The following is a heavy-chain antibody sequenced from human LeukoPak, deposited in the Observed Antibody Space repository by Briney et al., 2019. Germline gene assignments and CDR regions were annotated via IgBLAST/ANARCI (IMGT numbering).Heavy chain of an antibody. J-gene: IGHJ5*02. CDR3: ARDRSNCFDP. Sequence: PGGSLRLSCAASGFTFSSYGMHWVRQAPGKGLEWVAVISYDGSNKYYADSVKGRFTISRDNSKNTLYLQMNSLRGEDTAVYFCARDRSNCFDPWGQGTLVTVSS. V-gene: IGHV3-30*03. CDR1: GFTFSSYG. CDR2: ISYDGSNK.